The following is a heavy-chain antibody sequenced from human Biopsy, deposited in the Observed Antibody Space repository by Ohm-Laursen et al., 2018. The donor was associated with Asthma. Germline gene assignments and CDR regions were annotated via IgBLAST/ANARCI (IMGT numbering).Heavy chain of an antibody. J-gene: IGHJ4*02. D-gene: IGHD2-2*01. CDR2: INSVFGTT. Sequence: ASVKVSCKSLGGTFNTYVIGWVRQAPGKGLEWMGGINSVFGTTTYPQKFQDRVTITADDSTSTVYMELSSLRSEDTAVYYCARKAGSCISRTCYSLDFWGQGTLVTVPS. CDR3: ARKAGSCISRTCYSLDF. V-gene: IGHV1-69*13. CDR1: GGTFNTYV.